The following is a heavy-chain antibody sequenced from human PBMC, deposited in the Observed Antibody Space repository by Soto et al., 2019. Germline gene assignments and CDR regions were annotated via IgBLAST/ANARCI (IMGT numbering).Heavy chain of an antibody. D-gene: IGHD6-19*01. CDR3: ARDGGKWLGPGYFDY. CDR1: GFTFSSYG. CDR2: IWYDGSNK. J-gene: IGHJ4*02. V-gene: IGHV3-33*01. Sequence: GGSLRLSCAASGFTFSSYGMHWVRQAPGKGLEWVAVIWYDGSNKYYADSVKGRFTISRDNSKNTLYLQMNSLRAEDTAVYYCARDGGKWLGPGYFDYWGQGTLVTVSS.